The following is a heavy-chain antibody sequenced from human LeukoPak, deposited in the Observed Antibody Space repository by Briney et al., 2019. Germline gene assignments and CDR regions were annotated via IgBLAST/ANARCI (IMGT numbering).Heavy chain of an antibody. V-gene: IGHV1-69*06. Sequence: SVKVSCKASGGTFSTYVISWVRQAPGQGLEWMGGIIPVFGTANYAEKFQDRVTITADKSTSTAYMELSSLRSEDTAMYYCAINQAGYCGGGSCYRHEFYYMDVWGKGASVTVSS. CDR2: IIPVFGTA. J-gene: IGHJ6*03. D-gene: IGHD2-15*01. CDR1: GGTFSTYV. CDR3: AINQAGYCGGGSCYRHEFYYMDV.